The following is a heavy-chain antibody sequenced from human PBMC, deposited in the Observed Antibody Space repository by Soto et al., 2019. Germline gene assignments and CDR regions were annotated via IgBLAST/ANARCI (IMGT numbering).Heavy chain of an antibody. CDR2: IFPIFGTG. CDR3: ARVLVGATDFDY. J-gene: IGHJ4*02. D-gene: IGHD1-26*01. CDR1: GGTFSDYA. Sequence: QVLLVQSGAEVKKPGSSVKVSCKASGGTFSDYAISWVRQAPGHGLEWMGGIFPIFGTGNHAQKFQGRVTGTADESTRTAYMELSSLRSEDTAVYYWARVLVGATDFDYWGQGPLVTVSS. V-gene: IGHV1-69*01.